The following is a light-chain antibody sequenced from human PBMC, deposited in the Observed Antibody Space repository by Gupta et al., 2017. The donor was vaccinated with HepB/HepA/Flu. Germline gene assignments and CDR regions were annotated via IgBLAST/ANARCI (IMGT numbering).Light chain of an antibody. CDR2: KVS. J-gene: IGKJ4*01. Sequence: DVVLTQSPLSLPVTLGQPASISCRSSESPLYSDGNTYLSWFQQRPGQPPRRLIQKVSNRDSGVPDRFSGTGSGTVFTLTISRVEAEDVAVYYCMQGSSWPLTFGGGTKVEI. CDR1: ESPLYSDGNTY. V-gene: IGKV2-30*01. CDR3: MQGSSWPLT.